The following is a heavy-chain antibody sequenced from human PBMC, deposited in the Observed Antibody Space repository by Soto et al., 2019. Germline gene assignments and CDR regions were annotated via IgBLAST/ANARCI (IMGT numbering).Heavy chain of an antibody. D-gene: IGHD6-6*01. CDR1: GFTFSSYW. Sequence: EVQLVESGGGLVQPGGSLRLSCAASGFTFSSYWMSWVRQAPGKGLEWVANIKQDGSEKYYVDSVKGRFTISRDNAKNSLYLQMNSLRAEDTAVYYCARDAVGAARPFYFDYWGQVTLVTVSS. V-gene: IGHV3-7*01. J-gene: IGHJ4*02. CDR2: IKQDGSEK. CDR3: ARDAVGAARPFYFDY.